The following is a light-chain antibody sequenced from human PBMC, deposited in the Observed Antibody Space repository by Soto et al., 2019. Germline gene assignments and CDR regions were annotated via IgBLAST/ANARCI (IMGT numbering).Light chain of an antibody. CDR1: QSVSSSY. V-gene: IGKV3-20*01. J-gene: IGKJ1*01. CDR2: GAS. CDR3: QQYGTSPPGT. Sequence: IVLTQSPGTLSLSPGERATLSCRASQSVSSSYLAWYQQKPGQAPRLLIYGASSRATGIPDRLSGSGSGTDFTLTISRLEPEDCAVYDCQQYGTSPPGTFGQGTKVEIK.